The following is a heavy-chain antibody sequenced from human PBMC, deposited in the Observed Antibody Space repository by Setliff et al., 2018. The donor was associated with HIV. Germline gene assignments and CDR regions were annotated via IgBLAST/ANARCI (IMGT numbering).Heavy chain of an antibody. D-gene: IGHD1-1*01. J-gene: IGHJ4*02. CDR3: TREGRGDPAMATTRIDY. Sequence: KPSETLSLTCSVSGDSISSGSYFWGWIRQTPGKGLEWIGNIYYTGFAYYNPSLKSRVTISLDTSKTHFFLNLTSVTDADTAVYFCTREGRGDPAMATTRIDYWGQGKQVTVSS. V-gene: IGHV4-39*02. CDR2: IYYTGFA. CDR1: GDSISSGSYF.